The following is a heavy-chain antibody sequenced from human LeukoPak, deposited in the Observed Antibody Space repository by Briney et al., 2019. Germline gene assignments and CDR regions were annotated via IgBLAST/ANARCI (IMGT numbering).Heavy chain of an antibody. D-gene: IGHD3-10*01. Sequence: PGRSLRLSCAASGFTFSSYAMHWVRQAPGKGLEWVAVISYDGSNKDYADSVKGRFTISRDNSKNTLYLQMNSLRAEDTAVYYCARDSGSGSPTGENLDYWGQGTLVTVSS. J-gene: IGHJ4*02. V-gene: IGHV3-30-3*01. CDR2: ISYDGSNK. CDR1: GFTFSSYA. CDR3: ARDSGSGSPTGENLDY.